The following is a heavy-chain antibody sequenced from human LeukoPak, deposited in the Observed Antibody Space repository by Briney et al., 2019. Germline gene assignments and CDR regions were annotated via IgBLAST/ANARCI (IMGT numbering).Heavy chain of an antibody. CDR1: GGSFSGYY. CDR3: ARVLPTVTFDY. V-gene: IGHV4-34*01. D-gene: IGHD4-17*01. Sequence: SETLSLTCAVYGGSFSGYYWSWIRQPPGKGLEWIGEINHSGSTNYNPSLKSRVTISVDTSKNQFSLKLSSVTAADTAVYCCARVLPTVTFDYWGQGTLVTVSS. CDR2: INHSGST. J-gene: IGHJ4*02.